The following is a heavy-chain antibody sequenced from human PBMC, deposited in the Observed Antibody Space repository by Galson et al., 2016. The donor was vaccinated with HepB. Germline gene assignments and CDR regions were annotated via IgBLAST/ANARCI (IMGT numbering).Heavy chain of an antibody. Sequence: SLRLSCAASGFIFSSYSMTWVRQAPGKGLEWVASISGSSDYIYYSDSLRGRFTISRDNAKKSLYLQMNSLRAEDTAVSYCARDLYDSGSSPIDYWGLGTLVTVSS. V-gene: IGHV3-21*03. CDR2: ISGSSDYI. J-gene: IGHJ4*02. D-gene: IGHD3-10*01. CDR3: ARDLYDSGSSPIDY. CDR1: GFIFSSYS.